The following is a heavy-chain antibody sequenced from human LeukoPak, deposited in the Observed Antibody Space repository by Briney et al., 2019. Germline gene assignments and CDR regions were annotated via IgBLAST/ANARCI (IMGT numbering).Heavy chain of an antibody. V-gene: IGHV3-30-3*01. CDR1: GFTFSSYA. J-gene: IGHJ4*02. Sequence: PGGSLRLSCAASGFTFSSYAMHWVRQAPGKGLGWVAVISYDGSNKYYADSVKGRFTISRDNSKNTLYLQMNSLRAEDTAVYYCARKYCSGGSCYLDYWGQGTLVTVSS. D-gene: IGHD2-15*01. CDR3: ARKYCSGGSCYLDY. CDR2: ISYDGSNK.